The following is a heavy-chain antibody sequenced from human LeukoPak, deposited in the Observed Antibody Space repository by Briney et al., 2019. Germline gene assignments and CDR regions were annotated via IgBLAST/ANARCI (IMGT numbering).Heavy chain of an antibody. CDR1: GFTFSSYW. CDR2: INSDGSST. V-gene: IGHV3-74*01. Sequence: GGSLRLSCAASGFTFSSYWMHWVRQAPGKGLVRVSRINSDGSSTSYADYVKGRFTISRDNAKNTLYLQMNSLRAEDTAVYYCARGSSGYDPFDYWGQGTLVTVSS. J-gene: IGHJ4*02. CDR3: ARGSSGYDPFDY. D-gene: IGHD5-12*01.